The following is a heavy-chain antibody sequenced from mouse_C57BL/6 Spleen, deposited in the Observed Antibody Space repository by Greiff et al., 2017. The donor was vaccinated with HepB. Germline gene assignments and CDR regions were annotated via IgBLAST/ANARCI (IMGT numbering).Heavy chain of an antibody. CDR3: ASGHYGSFDY. CDR2: IYPGSGST. D-gene: IGHD1-1*01. Sequence: QVQLQQPGAELVKPGASVKMSCKASGYTFTSYWITWVKQRPGQGLEWIGDIYPGSGSTNYNEKLKSKATMTVDTSSSTAYMQLSSLTSEDSAVYYCASGHYGSFDYWGQGTTLTVSS. V-gene: IGHV1-55*01. CDR1: GYTFTSYW. J-gene: IGHJ2*01.